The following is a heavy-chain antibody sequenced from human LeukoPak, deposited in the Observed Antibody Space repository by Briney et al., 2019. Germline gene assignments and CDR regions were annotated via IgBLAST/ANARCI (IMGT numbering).Heavy chain of an antibody. D-gene: IGHD2-2*01. Sequence: PSETLSLTCTVSGGSISSYYWSWIRQPPGKGLEWIGYIYYSGSTNYNPSLKSRVTISVDTSKNQFSLKLSSVTAADAAVYYCARATQYQLINWFDPWGQGTLVTVSS. CDR3: ARATQYQLINWFDP. CDR1: GGSISSYY. V-gene: IGHV4-59*01. J-gene: IGHJ5*02. CDR2: IYYSGST.